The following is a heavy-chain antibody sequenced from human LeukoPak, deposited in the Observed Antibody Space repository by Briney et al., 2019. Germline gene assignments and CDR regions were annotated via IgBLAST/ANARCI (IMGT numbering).Heavy chain of an antibody. Sequence: PGGSLRLSCAASGFTFSSYWMHWVRQAPGKGLVWVSRINSDGSSTSHADSVKGRFTISRDNAKNTLYLQMNSLRAEDTAVYYCARVSIAAAGGIDYWGQGTLVTVSS. CDR2: INSDGSST. D-gene: IGHD6-13*01. CDR1: GFTFSSYW. CDR3: ARVSIAAAGGIDY. J-gene: IGHJ4*02. V-gene: IGHV3-74*01.